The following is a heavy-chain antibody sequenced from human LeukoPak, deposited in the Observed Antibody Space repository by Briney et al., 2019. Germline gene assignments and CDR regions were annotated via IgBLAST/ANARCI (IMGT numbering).Heavy chain of an antibody. CDR2: IIPILGIA. CDR3: ARASPIVGATNYFDH. D-gene: IGHD1-26*01. J-gene: IGHJ4*02. V-gene: IGHV1-69*04. CDR1: GGTFSSYA. Sequence: SVKVSCKASGGTFSSYAISWVRQAPGQGLEWMGRIIPILGIANYAQKFQGRVTITADKSTSTAYMELSSLRSEDTAVYYCARASPIVGATNYFDHWGQGTLVTVSS.